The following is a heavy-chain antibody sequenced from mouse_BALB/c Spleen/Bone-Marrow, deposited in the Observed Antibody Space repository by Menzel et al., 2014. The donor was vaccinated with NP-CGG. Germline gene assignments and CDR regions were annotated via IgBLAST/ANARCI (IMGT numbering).Heavy chain of an antibody. CDR1: GDSITSGY. V-gene: IGHV3-8*02. J-gene: IGHJ4*01. CDR2: ISYSGTT. Sequence: VQLQQSGPSLVKPSQSLSLTCSVTGDSITSGYWNWIRKFPGNKLEYMGYISYSGTTYYNPSLKGRISITRDTSKNQYYLQLISVTTEDTATYYCARDTTVGYAMDYWGQGTSVTVSS. D-gene: IGHD1-1*01. CDR3: ARDTTVGYAMDY.